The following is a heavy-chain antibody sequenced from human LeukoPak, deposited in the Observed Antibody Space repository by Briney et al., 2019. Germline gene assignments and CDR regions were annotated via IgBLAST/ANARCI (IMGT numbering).Heavy chain of an antibody. CDR3: ARPSPPGDGYNPPDH. D-gene: IGHD5-24*01. CDR2: ISHDGRTK. J-gene: IGHJ4*02. V-gene: IGHV3-30*04. CDR1: GFNFYNFA. Sequence: PGRSLRLSCVVSGFNFYNFAMHWVRQPLGKGLGWVAVISHDGRTKYYADSMKGRITISRDNSKNTLFLQMNNLRSEDTAVYFCARPSPPGDGYNPPDHWGQGTLVTVSS.